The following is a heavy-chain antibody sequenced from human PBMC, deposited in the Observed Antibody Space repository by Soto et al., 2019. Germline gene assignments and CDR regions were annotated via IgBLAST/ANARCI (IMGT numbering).Heavy chain of an antibody. CDR1: GDSITTHY. D-gene: IGHD3-22*01. CDR3: ARRNYDSSRTRFDP. CDR2: VFYSGST. Sequence: QVQLQESGPGLVKPWETLSLTCTVSGDSITTHYWSWIRQPPGKGLEWIGDVFYSGSTNYNPSLKSRVTISVDTSKNQFSLRLRSVTAADTAVYYCARRNYDSSRTRFDPWGQGTLVTVSS. V-gene: IGHV4-59*08. J-gene: IGHJ5*02.